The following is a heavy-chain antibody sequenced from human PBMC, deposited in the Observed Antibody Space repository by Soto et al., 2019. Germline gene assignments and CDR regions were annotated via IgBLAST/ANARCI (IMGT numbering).Heavy chain of an antibody. CDR2: MTSTGDT. J-gene: IGHJ5*02. CDR1: GFTLNYYA. CDR3: AKEIAASATLWLDP. Sequence: EVQLLESGGGLVQPGGSLRLSCAASGFTLNYYAINWVRQAPGKGLEWVSAMTSTGDTYYVYSVKGRFTISRDNSKNTLYLQMNSPRAEDTAVYYCAKEIAASATLWLDPWGQGTLVTVSS. V-gene: IGHV3-23*01. D-gene: IGHD6-13*01.